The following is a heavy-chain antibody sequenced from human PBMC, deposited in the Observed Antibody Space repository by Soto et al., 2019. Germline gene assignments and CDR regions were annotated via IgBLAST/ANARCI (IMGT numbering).Heavy chain of an antibody. Sequence: GGSLRPSCPASGFTGSSNYLRWGRQPAGKGREWVSVICSGSSTYCADYEKGRFNISRDNSKNTLYLQMNSLRAEDTAVYYCARNNPPHSYYYYGMDVWGQGTTVTVSS. D-gene: IGHD1-20*01. CDR3: ARNNPPHSYYYYGMDV. V-gene: IGHV3-53*01. CDR2: ICSGSST. CDR1: GFTGSSNY. J-gene: IGHJ6*02.